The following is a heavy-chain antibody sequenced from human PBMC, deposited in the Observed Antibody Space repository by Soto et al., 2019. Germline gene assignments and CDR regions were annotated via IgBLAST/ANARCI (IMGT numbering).Heavy chain of an antibody. J-gene: IGHJ4*02. V-gene: IGHV3-23*01. CDR3: AKDYTYYDILTGYYDDPLFDY. Sequence: GGSLRLCCAASGFTFSSYAMHWVRQAPGKGLEWVSVISGSGGSTYYADSVKGRFTISRDNSKSTLYLQMNSLRAEDTAVYYCAKDYTYYDILTGYYDDPLFDYWGQGTLVTVSS. CDR2: ISGSGGST. CDR1: GFTFSSYA. D-gene: IGHD3-9*01.